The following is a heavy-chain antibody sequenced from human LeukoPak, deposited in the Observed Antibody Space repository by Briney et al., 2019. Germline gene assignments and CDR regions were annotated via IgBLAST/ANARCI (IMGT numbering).Heavy chain of an antibody. CDR2: IIPILGIA. V-gene: IGHV1-69*04. J-gene: IGHJ6*03. CDR3: ARDSTPRLEWSPYYCYYMDV. Sequence: SVKVSCKASGGTFSSYTISWVRQAPGQGLEWMGRIIPILGIANYAQKFQGRVTITADKSTSTAYMELSSLRSEDTAVYYCARDSTPRLEWSPYYCYYMDVWGKGTTVTVSS. D-gene: IGHD3-3*01. CDR1: GGTFSSYT.